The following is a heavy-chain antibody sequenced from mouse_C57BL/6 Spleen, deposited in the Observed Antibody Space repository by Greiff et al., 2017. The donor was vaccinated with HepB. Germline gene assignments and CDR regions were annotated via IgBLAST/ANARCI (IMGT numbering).Heavy chain of an antibody. CDR1: GYTFTSYW. D-gene: IGHD1-1*01. CDR3: ASLYYYGSSPWYFDV. J-gene: IGHJ1*03. V-gene: IGHV1-61*01. Sequence: QVQLQQPGAELVRPGSSVKLSCKASGYTFTSYWMDWVKQRPGQGLEWIGNIYPSDSETHYNQKFKDKATLTVDKSSSTAYMQLSSLTSEDSAVYYCASLYYYGSSPWYFDVWGTGTTVTVSS. CDR2: IYPSDSET.